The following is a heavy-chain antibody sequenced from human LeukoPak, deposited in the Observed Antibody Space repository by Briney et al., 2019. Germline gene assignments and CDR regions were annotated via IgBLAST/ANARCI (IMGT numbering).Heavy chain of an antibody. CDR1: GFTFGDYA. V-gene: IGHV3-9*01. D-gene: IGHD6-19*01. Sequence: GRSLRLSCAASGFTFGDYAMHWVRQAPGKGLEWVSVISWNSGSIAYADSVKGRFTISRDNAKNSLSLQMNSLRVEDTALYYCAKDMSSGWYATSYYYYGMDVWGQGTTVTVS. CDR3: AKDMSSGWYATSYYYYGMDV. J-gene: IGHJ6*02. CDR2: ISWNSGSI.